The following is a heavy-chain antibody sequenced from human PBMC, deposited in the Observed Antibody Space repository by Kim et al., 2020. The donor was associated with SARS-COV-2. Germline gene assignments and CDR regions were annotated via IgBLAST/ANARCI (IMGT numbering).Heavy chain of an antibody. D-gene: IGHD6-19*01. V-gene: IGHV3-21*01. CDR3: ARGRKQGLVDGMDV. CDR2: ISSSSSYI. Sequence: GGSLRLSCAASGFTFSSYSMNWVRQAPGKGLEWVSSISSSSSYIYYADSVKGRFTISRDNAKNSLYLQMNSLRAEDTAVYYCARGRKQGLVDGMDVWGQGTTVTVSS. CDR1: GFTFSSYS. J-gene: IGHJ6*02.